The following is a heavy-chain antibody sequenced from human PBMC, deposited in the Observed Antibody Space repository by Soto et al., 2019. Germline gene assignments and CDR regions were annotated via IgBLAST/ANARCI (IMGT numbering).Heavy chain of an antibody. CDR2: ISAHNGNT. D-gene: IGHD1-1*01. CDR3: ARGRYVGY. Sequence: QVHLVRSGAEVKKPGASVKVSCKGSGYTFTSYGITWVRQAPGQGLEWIGWISAHNGNTDYAQKLQGRVTVTRDTSTSTAYMELRTLKSDYTAVYYCARGRYVGYLGQGALVTVSS. V-gene: IGHV1-18*01. J-gene: IGHJ4*02. CDR1: GYTFTSYG.